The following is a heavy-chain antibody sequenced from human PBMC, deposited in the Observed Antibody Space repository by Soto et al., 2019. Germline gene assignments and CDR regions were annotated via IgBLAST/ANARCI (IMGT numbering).Heavy chain of an antibody. V-gene: IGHV4-31*03. Sequence: SETLSLTCTVSGGSISSGGYYWGWIRQHPGKGLEWIGYIYHSGTTYYNPSLKSRVTISVDTSKNQFSLKLSSVTAADTAVYYCARAHYGDYGYGMDVWGQGTTVTVSS. J-gene: IGHJ6*02. D-gene: IGHD4-17*01. CDR2: IYHSGTT. CDR1: GGSISSGGYY. CDR3: ARAHYGDYGYGMDV.